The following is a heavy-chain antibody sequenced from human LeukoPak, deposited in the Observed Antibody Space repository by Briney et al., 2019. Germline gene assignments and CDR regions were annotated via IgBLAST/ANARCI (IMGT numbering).Heavy chain of an antibody. Sequence: SETLSLTCTVSGGSISSGGYYWSWTRQPPGKGLEWIGYIYHSGSTYYNPSLKSRVTISVDRSKNQFSLKLSSVTAADAAVYYCARGRRIVVVPAATHAFDIWGQGTMVTVSS. D-gene: IGHD2-2*01. CDR2: IYHSGST. V-gene: IGHV4-30-2*01. CDR1: GGSISSGGYY. J-gene: IGHJ3*02. CDR3: ARGRRIVVVPAATHAFDI.